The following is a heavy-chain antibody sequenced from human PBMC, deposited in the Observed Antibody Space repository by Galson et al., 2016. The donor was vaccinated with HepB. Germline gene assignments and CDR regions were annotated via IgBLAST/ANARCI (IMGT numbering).Heavy chain of an antibody. Sequence: TLSLTCTVSGGSISSGSYYWSWIRQPAGKGLEWIGRIYNSGSTNYSPSLRSRVTMSVDTSKKQFSPNLSSVTAADTAVYFCARGGTFYFGSDAFDIWGQGTMVTVSS. CDR3: ARGGTFYFGSDAFDI. V-gene: IGHV4-61*02. J-gene: IGHJ3*02. D-gene: IGHD3-10*01. CDR1: GGSISSGSYY. CDR2: IYNSGST.